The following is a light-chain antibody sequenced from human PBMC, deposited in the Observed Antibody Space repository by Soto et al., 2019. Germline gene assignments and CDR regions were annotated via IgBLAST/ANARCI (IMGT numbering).Light chain of an antibody. CDR3: QQRSDWPPWT. Sequence: EIVLTQSPATLSLSPGERATLSCRASQSVSNYLAWYQQKPGQAPRLLIYDASNRATGIPARFSGSGSGTDFTLIICSLEPEDFAVYYCQQRSDWPPWTFGQGTKVEIK. V-gene: IGKV3-11*01. CDR1: QSVSNY. CDR2: DAS. J-gene: IGKJ1*01.